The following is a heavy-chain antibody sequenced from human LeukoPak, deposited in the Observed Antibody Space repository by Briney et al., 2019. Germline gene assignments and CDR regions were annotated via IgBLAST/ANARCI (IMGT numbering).Heavy chain of an antibody. CDR3: ARDRMVRGVSRWFDP. CDR2: INHSGST. J-gene: IGHJ5*02. V-gene: IGHV4-34*01. CDR1: GGSFSGYY. Sequence: SETLSLTCAVHGGSFSGYYWSWIRQPPGKGLEWIGEINHSGSTNYNPSLKSRVTISVDTSKNQFSLKLSSVTAADTAVYYCARDRMVRGVSRWFDPWGQGTLVTVSS. D-gene: IGHD3-10*01.